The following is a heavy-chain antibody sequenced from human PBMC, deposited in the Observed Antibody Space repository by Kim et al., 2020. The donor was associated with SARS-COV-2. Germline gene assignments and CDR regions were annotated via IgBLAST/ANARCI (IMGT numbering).Heavy chain of an antibody. CDR3: ARVWGFSPDY. Sequence: GGSLRLSCEASGFVFNNYEMIWVRQAPGKGLERLSFIGYSGSPLYYADSVKGRFTISRDNAKKSFHLQMSSLRAEDSGIYYCARVWGFSPDYWGQGTLVTVSS. J-gene: IGHJ4*02. CDR1: GFVFNNYE. CDR2: IGYSGSPL. V-gene: IGHV3-48*03. D-gene: IGHD3-16*01.